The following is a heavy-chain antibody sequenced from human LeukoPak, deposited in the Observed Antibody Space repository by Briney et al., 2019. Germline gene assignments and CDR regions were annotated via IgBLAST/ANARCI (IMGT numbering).Heavy chain of an antibody. CDR1: GFTFTNFW. V-gene: IGHV3-7*01. Sequence: PGGSLRLSCAASGFTFTNFWMTWVRQAPGKGLEWVASMKQDGVDERYLDSVRGRFTISRDDAKTSVYLQMNSLRDEDTAVYYCAKEPVYSGYHFDYWGQGTLVTVSS. D-gene: IGHD5-12*01. CDR2: MKQDGVDE. CDR3: AKEPVYSGYHFDY. J-gene: IGHJ4*02.